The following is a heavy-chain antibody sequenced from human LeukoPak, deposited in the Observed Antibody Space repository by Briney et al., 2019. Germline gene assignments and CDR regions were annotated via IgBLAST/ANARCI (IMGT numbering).Heavy chain of an antibody. J-gene: IGHJ5*02. CDR2: INPNSGGT. CDR1: GYTFTGCY. Sequence: GASVKVSCKASGYTFTGCYMHWVRQAPGQGLEWMGWINPNSGGTNYAQKFQGRVTMTRDTSISTAYMELSRLRSDDTAVYYCARDLYNPYCGGDCLTTNWFDPWGQGTLVTVSS. D-gene: IGHD2-21*02. V-gene: IGHV1-2*02. CDR3: ARDLYNPYCGGDCLTTNWFDP.